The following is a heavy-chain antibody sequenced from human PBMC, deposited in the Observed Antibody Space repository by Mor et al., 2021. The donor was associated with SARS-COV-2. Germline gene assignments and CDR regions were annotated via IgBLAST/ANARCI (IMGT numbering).Heavy chain of an antibody. V-gene: IGHV4-39*01. CDR3: AIAAAGRGGFDY. J-gene: IGHJ4*02. Sequence: NMFFYGGVTISVDTSKNQFSLKLSSVTAADTAVYYCAIAAAGRGGFDYWGQGTLVTVSS. D-gene: IGHD6-13*01.